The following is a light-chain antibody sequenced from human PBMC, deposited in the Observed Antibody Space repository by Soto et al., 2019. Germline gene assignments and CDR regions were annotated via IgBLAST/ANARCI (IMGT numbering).Light chain of an antibody. J-gene: IGLJ1*01. CDR3: QSYDSSLIAYV. V-gene: IGLV1-40*01. Sequence: QSVLAQPPSVSGAPGQRVTISCTGASANIGAGYDVHWYQQPPGTAPKLLIYGNNNRPSGVPDRFPGSRSGTSASLAITGLQAEDEADYYCQSYDSSLIAYVFGTGTKVTVL. CDR2: GNN. CDR1: SANIGAGYD.